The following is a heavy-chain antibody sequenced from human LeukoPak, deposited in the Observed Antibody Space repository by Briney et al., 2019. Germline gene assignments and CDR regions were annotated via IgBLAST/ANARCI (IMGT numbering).Heavy chain of an antibody. D-gene: IGHD3-22*01. Sequence: SETLSLTCTVSGGSISSGGYYWSWIRQHPGKGLEWIGYIYYSGSTYYNPSLKSRVTISVDTSKNQFSLKLSSVTAADTAVYYCARAARFTYYYDSSGYYYTYWGQGTLVTVSS. V-gene: IGHV4-31*03. CDR2: IYYSGST. J-gene: IGHJ4*02. CDR3: ARAARFTYYYDSSGYYYTY. CDR1: GGSISSGGYY.